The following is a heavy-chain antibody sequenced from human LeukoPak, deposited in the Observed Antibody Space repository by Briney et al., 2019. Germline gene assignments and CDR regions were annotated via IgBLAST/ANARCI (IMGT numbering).Heavy chain of an antibody. CDR1: GYTFTSYG. V-gene: IGHV1-18*01. J-gene: IGHJ4*02. CDR2: ISAYNGNT. D-gene: IGHD6-13*01. Sequence: ASVKVSCKASGYTFTSYGISWVRQAPGQGLEWMGWISAYNGNTNYAQKLQGRVTMTTDTSTSTAYMELRSLRSDDTAVYYCASFVLGIAAAGTGGAGDYWGQGTLATVSS. CDR3: ASFVLGIAAAGTGGAGDY.